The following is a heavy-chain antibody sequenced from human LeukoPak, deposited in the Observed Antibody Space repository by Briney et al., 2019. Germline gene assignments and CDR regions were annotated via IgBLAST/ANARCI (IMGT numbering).Heavy chain of an antibody. V-gene: IGHV3-11*06. CDR3: ARESDSSGYYDY. D-gene: IGHD3-22*01. CDR1: GFSFSNFY. CDR2: ISSSSTYT. Sequence: GGSLRLSCAASGFSFSNFYRSWIRQAPGKGLEGGSYISSSSTYTNSADSVRGRFTISRDNAKNSLYLQMNSLRVEDTAVYYCARESDSSGYYDYWGQGTLVTVSS. J-gene: IGHJ4*02.